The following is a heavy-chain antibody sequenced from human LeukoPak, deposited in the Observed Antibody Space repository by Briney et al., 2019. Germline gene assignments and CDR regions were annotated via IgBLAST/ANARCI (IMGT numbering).Heavy chain of an antibody. J-gene: IGHJ6*02. Sequence: PSETLSLTCTVSGGSISSYYWSWIRQPPGKGLEWIGYIYYSGSTYYNPSLKSRVTISVDTSKNQFSLKLSSVTAADTAVYYCARHAYYCSGGSCYQEYYYYGMDVWGQGTTVTVSS. V-gene: IGHV4-59*08. CDR3: ARHAYYCSGGSCYQEYYYYGMDV. D-gene: IGHD2-15*01. CDR1: GGSISSYY. CDR2: IYYSGST.